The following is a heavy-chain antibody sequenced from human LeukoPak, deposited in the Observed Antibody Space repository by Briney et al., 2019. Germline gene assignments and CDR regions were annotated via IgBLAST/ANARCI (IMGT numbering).Heavy chain of an antibody. CDR1: GGSINNYY. V-gene: IGHV4-4*07. CDR3: ARGRYCSADICSGGDAFDI. D-gene: IGHD2-15*01. Sequence: SETLSLTCTVSGGSINNYYWSWIRQPAGKGLEWIGRIYTRGSTNYNPSLKSRVTMSVDTSKNQFSLQLSSVTAPDTAVYYCARGRYCSADICSGGDAFDIWGQGTMVSVSS. J-gene: IGHJ3*02. CDR2: IYTRGST.